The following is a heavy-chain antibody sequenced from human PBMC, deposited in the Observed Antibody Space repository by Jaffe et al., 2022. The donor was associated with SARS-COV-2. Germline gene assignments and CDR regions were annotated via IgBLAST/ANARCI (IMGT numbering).Heavy chain of an antibody. CDR3: ARKTHHGNNYGWYFDV. V-gene: IGHV4-59*02. D-gene: IGHD3-16*01. J-gene: IGHJ2*01. CDR1: GGSVSNYY. Sequence: QVQLQESGPGLVRPSETLSLTCTVSGGSVSNYYWSWVRQSPGEGLEWVGYVHYSGNTNYNPSLKSRVTVSLDMSKNQFSLKLTSVTAADTAVYYCARKTHHGNNYGWYFDVWGRGTLVTVSS. CDR2: VHYSGNT.